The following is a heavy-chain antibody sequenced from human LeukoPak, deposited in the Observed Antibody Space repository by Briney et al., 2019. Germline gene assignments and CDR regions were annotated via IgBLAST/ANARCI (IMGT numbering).Heavy chain of an antibody. J-gene: IGHJ6*03. CDR2: ISYIGNT. CDR3: ARVEWSGFHYGNYYMDV. Sequence: SETLSLTCSISGGAISGFYWGWIRQPPGKGLELNGFISYIGNTNYNPSLRSRVTISLDTSKNQVSLNLNSVTAADTAVYYCARVEWSGFHYGNYYMDVWGNGTSVTVSS. V-gene: IGHV4-59*13. D-gene: IGHD3-3*01. CDR1: GGAISGFY.